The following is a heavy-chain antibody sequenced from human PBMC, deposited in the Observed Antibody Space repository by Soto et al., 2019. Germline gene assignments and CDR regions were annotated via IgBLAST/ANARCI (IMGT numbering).Heavy chain of an antibody. J-gene: IGHJ4*02. CDR1: GGTFSSYA. CDR2: IIPIFGTA. D-gene: IGHD6-6*01. Sequence: ASVQVSCKASGGTFSSYAISWVRQAPGQGLEWMGGIIPIFGTANYAQKFQGRVTITADESTSTAYMELSSLRSEDTAVYYCAGFEYSSSGPDYWGQGTLVTVSS. CDR3: AGFEYSSSGPDY. V-gene: IGHV1-69*13.